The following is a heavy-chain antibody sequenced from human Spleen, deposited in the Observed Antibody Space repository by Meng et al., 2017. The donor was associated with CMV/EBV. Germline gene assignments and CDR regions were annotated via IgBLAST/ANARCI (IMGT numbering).Heavy chain of an antibody. CDR1: GGSISSYY. CDR3: ARGGAAAGPRDFDY. D-gene: IGHD6-13*01. CDR2: INHSGST. V-gene: IGHV4-34*01. Sequence: SETLSLTCTVSGGSISSYYWSWIRQPPGKGLEWIGEINHSGSTNYNPSLKSRVTISVDTSKNQFSLKLSSVTAADTAVYYCARGGAAAGPRDFDYWGQGTLVTVSS. J-gene: IGHJ4*02.